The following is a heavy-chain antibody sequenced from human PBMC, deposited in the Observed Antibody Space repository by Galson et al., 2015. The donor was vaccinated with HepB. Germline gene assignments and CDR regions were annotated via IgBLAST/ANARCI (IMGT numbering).Heavy chain of an antibody. Sequence: SVKVSCKASGYTFTGYYMHWVRQAPGQGLEWMGWINPNSGGTNYAQKFQGRVTMTRDTSISTAYMELSRLRSDDTAVYYCARDYLNAAAAGQYDYWGQGTLVTVSS. CDR3: ARDYLNAAAAGQYDY. CDR2: INPNSGGT. CDR1: GYTFTGYY. V-gene: IGHV1-2*02. D-gene: IGHD6-13*01. J-gene: IGHJ4*02.